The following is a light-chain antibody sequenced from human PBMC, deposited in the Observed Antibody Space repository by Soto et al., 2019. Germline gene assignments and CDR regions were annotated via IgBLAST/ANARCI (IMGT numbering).Light chain of an antibody. Sequence: QSALTQPASVSGSPGQSITISCTGTSSDVGSYSLVSWYQQHPGKAPKLMIYEVSKRPSGISNRFSGSKSGNTASLTISGLQAEDEADYYCRSYAGIRVFGGGTKLTVL. CDR2: EVS. CDR1: SSDVGSYSL. CDR3: RSYAGIRV. J-gene: IGLJ3*02. V-gene: IGLV2-23*02.